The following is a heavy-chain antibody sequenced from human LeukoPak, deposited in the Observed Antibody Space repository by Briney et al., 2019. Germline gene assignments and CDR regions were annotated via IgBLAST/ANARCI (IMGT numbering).Heavy chain of an antibody. CDR1: GYSFTSYW. J-gene: IGHJ6*03. Sequence: PGESLKISCKGSGYSFTSYWIGWVRQMPGKGLEWMGIISPGDSDTRYSPSFQGQVTISADKSISTAYLQWSSLKASDTAMYYCARSPKSYSSSWYYYYYYMDVWGKGTTVTVSS. CDR3: ARSPKSYSSSWYYYYYYMDV. D-gene: IGHD6-13*01. V-gene: IGHV5-51*01. CDR2: ISPGDSDT.